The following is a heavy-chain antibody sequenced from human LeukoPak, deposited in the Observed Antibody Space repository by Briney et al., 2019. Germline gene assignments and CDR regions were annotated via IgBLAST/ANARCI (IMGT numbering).Heavy chain of an antibody. J-gene: IGHJ4*02. CDR3: ARERSPAPGRSYGRGNFDN. CDR1: GDTFTGYY. V-gene: IGHV1-2*02. D-gene: IGHD5-18*01. CDR2: INPNSGDT. Sequence: GASVKVSCAASGDTFTGYYMHWVRQAPGQGLEWMGGINPNSGDTNYAQKFQGRVTMTRDTSINTASMELSRLRSDDTAVYYCARERSPAPGRSYGRGNFDNWGEGTLVTVSS.